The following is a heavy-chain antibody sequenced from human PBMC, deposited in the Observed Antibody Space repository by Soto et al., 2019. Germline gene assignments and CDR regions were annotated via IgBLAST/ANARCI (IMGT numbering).Heavy chain of an antibody. J-gene: IGHJ5*02. D-gene: IGHD2-15*01. V-gene: IGHV5-51*01. Sequence: GESLKISCKGSGYSFTIYWIGWVRQMPGKGLEWMGIIYPGDSDTRYSPSFQGQVTISADKSISTAYLQWSSLKASDTAMYYCARQVGRCSGGSCYSAPWGQGTLVTVSS. CDR2: IYPGDSDT. CDR1: GYSFTIYW. CDR3: ARQVGRCSGGSCYSAP.